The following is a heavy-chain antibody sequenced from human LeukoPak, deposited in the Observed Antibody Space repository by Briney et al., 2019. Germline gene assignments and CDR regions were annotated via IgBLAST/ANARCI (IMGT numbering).Heavy chain of an antibody. CDR3: ARLTDLCGMDV. V-gene: IGHV3-11*01. CDR1: RFTFSDYY. D-gene: IGHD2/OR15-2a*01. Sequence: GGSLRLSCAASRFTFSDYYMSWLRQAAGKGLEGVSYISGSGSTIYYADSLKGRFTISRDNAKNSMYLQMNTLRGEDPAVYYCARLTDLCGMDVWGHGATVTVSS. CDR2: ISGSGSTI. J-gene: IGHJ6*02.